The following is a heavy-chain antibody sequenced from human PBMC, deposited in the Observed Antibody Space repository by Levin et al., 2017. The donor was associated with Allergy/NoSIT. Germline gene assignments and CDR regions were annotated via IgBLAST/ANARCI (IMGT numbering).Heavy chain of an antibody. CDR3: ARDGGGNSGYDLAFDI. V-gene: IGHV3-33*01. J-gene: IGHJ3*02. Sequence: GGSLRLSCEASGFSFNNYGMHWVRQAPGKGLEWVAVIWYDGNKKLYADSVTGRFTISRDDSKNAVYLQTNGLRAEDTAIYYCARDGGGNSGYDLAFDIWGQGTKVTVSP. D-gene: IGHD5-12*01. CDR2: IWYDGNKK. CDR1: GFSFNNYG.